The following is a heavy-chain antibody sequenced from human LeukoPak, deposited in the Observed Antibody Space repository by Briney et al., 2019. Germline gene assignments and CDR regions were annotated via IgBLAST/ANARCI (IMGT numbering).Heavy chain of an antibody. Sequence: GASVKVSCKASGYTFTSYYMHWVRQAPGQGLEWMGIINPSGGSTSYAQKFQSRVTMTRDTSTSTVYMELSSLRSEDTAVYYCARERCTVGEAFDIWGQGTMVTVSS. J-gene: IGHJ3*02. CDR2: INPSGGST. CDR3: ARERCTVGEAFDI. CDR1: GYTFTSYY. V-gene: IGHV1-46*01. D-gene: IGHD3-16*01.